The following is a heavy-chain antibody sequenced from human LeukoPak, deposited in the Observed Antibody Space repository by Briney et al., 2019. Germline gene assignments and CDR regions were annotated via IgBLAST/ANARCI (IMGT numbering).Heavy chain of an antibody. CDR1: GGSLSTYY. V-gene: IGHV4-59*12. CDR2: IYYSGSI. CDR3: ARETYYDFWSGYPRGPYYYMDV. Sequence: SETLSLTCTGSGGSLSTYYWRWIRQPPGKGLEWIGCIYYSGSINYIPPLKSRVTISVDTFKNQFSLKLSSVTAADTAVYYCARETYYDFWSGYPRGPYYYMDVWGKGTTVTVSS. D-gene: IGHD3-3*01. J-gene: IGHJ6*03.